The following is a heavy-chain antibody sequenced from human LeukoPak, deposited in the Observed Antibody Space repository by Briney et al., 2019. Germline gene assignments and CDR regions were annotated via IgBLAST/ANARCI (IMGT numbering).Heavy chain of an antibody. Sequence: GGSLRLSCAASGFTFSSYGMHWVRQAPGKGLEWVAVIWYDGSNRYYADSVKGRFTISRDNSKNTLYPQMNSLRAEDTAVYYCARDPYYGSGSPDYWGQGTLVTVSS. J-gene: IGHJ4*02. D-gene: IGHD3-10*01. V-gene: IGHV3-33*01. CDR3: ARDPYYGSGSPDY. CDR2: IWYDGSNR. CDR1: GFTFSSYG.